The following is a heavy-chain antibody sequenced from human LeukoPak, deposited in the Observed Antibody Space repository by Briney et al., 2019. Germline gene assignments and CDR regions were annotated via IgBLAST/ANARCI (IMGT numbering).Heavy chain of an antibody. J-gene: IGHJ4*02. D-gene: IGHD3-10*01. CDR2: IGGTTGNT. CDR1: GFTFDNHA. CDR3: AKNTGSGSYKPIDY. V-gene: IGHV3-23*01. Sequence: PGGSLRLSCAASGFTFDNHAMNWVRQAPGKELEWVSAIGGTTGNTYYADSVKGRFTISTDNSKTTLYLQMNSLRAEDTAVYYCAKNTGSGSYKPIDYWGQGTLVTVSS.